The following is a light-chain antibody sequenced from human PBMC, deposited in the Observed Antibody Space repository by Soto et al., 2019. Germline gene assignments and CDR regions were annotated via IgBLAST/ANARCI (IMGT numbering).Light chain of an antibody. CDR1: QSISSH. J-gene: IGKJ5*01. CDR3: QQSYSTPIS. V-gene: IGKV1-39*01. CDR2: TAS. Sequence: ILRTQARSSLSASVGDTVTITCRASQSISSHLNWYQQKPGKAPNLLMYTASNLQSGVPSRFSGSGSGTDFTLTISSLQPEDFATYYCQQSYSTPISFGQGTRLEV.